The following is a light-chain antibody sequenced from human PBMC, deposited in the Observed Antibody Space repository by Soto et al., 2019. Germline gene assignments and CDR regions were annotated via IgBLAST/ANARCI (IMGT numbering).Light chain of an antibody. CDR3: QQHDSSPRT. CDR1: RSVSRSF. CDR2: GAS. Sequence: EIVLTQSPGTLSLSPGERATLSCRARRSVSRSFLAWYQQNPGQAPRLLIYGASSRATGIPDRFSGSGSGTDFTLTISTLEPEDFAVYFCQQHDSSPRTFGQGTKVEIK. J-gene: IGKJ1*01. V-gene: IGKV3-20*01.